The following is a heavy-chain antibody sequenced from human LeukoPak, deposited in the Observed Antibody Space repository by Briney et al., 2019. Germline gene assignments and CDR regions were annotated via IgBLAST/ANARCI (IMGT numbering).Heavy chain of an antibody. D-gene: IGHD5-12*01. CDR3: ARPMSAYDSDAFDV. Sequence: GESLKISFKGSGYSFTSNWIGWVRQMPGKGLEWMGIIYPGDPDTRYSPSFQGQVTISADKSISTAYLQWSSLKASDTAMYYCARPMSAYDSDAFDVWGQGTMVTVSS. V-gene: IGHV5-51*01. J-gene: IGHJ3*01. CDR1: GYSFTSNW. CDR2: IYPGDPDT.